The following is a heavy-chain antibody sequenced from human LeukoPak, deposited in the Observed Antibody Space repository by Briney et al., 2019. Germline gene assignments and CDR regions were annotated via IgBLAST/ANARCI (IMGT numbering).Heavy chain of an antibody. V-gene: IGHV4-34*01. CDR1: GGSFSGYY. Sequence: PSETLSLTCAVYGGSFSGYYWSWIRQPPGKGLEWIGEINHSGSTNYNPSLKSRVTISVDTSKNQFSLKLSSVTAADTAVYYCAGPTKYSSGWPGIWGQGTLVTVSS. J-gene: IGHJ4*02. CDR3: AGPTKYSSGWPGI. D-gene: IGHD6-19*01. CDR2: INHSGST.